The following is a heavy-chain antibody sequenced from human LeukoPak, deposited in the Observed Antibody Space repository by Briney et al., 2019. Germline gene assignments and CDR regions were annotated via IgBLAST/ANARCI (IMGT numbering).Heavy chain of an antibody. D-gene: IGHD1-26*01. Sequence: PETLSHTSTDPRGSLRRYNSRSIRHPPGERREWIGRIYTSGSTNYNPSLEGRVNMSVDTSKNQFSLKLSSVTAADTGVYFCARDGAGSWFDPWGQGTLVSVSS. CDR1: RGSLRRYN. J-gene: IGHJ5*02. CDR2: IYTSGST. CDR3: ARDGAGSWFDP. V-gene: IGHV4-4*07.